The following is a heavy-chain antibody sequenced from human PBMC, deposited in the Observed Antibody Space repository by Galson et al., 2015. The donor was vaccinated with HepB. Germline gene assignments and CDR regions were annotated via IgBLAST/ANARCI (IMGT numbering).Heavy chain of an antibody. CDR3: ATWPVVPAGRDFDY. J-gene: IGHJ4*02. CDR1: GFTVSSNY. Sequence: SLRLSCAASGFTVSSNYMSWVRQAPGKGLEWVSVIYSGGSTYYADSVKGRFTISRDNSKNTLYLQMNSLRAEDTAVYYCATWPVVPAGRDFDYWGQGTLVTVSS. D-gene: IGHD2-2*01. V-gene: IGHV3-53*01. CDR2: IYSGGST.